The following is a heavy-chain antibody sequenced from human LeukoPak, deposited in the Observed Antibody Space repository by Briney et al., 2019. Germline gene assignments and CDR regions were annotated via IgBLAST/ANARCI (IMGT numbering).Heavy chain of an antibody. CDR3: ASKWVTYYYNSSYYHYPTDVFDI. CDR2: INANSGGT. Sequence: PLASVKVSCTASGHTFTGYYMHWVRQAPGQGLEWMGWINANSGGTNYAQKFQGRVTMTRDTSISTAYMELSRLRSDDTAVYYCASKWVTYYYNSSYYHYPTDVFDIWGQGTMVTVSS. V-gene: IGHV1-2*02. CDR1: GHTFTGYY. D-gene: IGHD3-22*01. J-gene: IGHJ3*02.